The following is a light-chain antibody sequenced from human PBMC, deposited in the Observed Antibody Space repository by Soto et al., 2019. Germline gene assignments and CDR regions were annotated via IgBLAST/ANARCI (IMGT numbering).Light chain of an antibody. CDR1: SSNIGNNY. V-gene: IGLV1-51*01. CDR2: AND. CDR3: ATWDRSLSVGV. J-gene: IGLJ2*01. Sequence: QSVLTQPPSVSAAPGQKVTISCSGSSSNIGNNYVFWYQQLPGTAPKLLINANDKRPSGIPDRFSGSKSGTSATLGITGLQAEDEADYYCATWDRSLSVGVFGGGTKVTVL.